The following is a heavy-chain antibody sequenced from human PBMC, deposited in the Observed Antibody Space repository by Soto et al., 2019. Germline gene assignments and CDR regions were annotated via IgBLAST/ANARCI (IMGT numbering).Heavy chain of an antibody. J-gene: IGHJ3*02. D-gene: IGHD3-3*01. Sequence: SETLSLTCAVYGGSFSGYYWSWIRQPPGKGLEWIGEINHSGSTNYNPSLKSRVTISVDTSKNQFSLKLSSVTAADTAVYYCARSTARDFWSGYTLAYAFDIWGQGTMVTVSS. V-gene: IGHV4-34*01. CDR3: ARSTARDFWSGYTLAYAFDI. CDR1: GGSFSGYY. CDR2: INHSGST.